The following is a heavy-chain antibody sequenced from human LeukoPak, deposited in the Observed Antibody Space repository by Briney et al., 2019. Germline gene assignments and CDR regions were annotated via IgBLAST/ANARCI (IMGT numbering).Heavy chain of an antibody. CDR2: INTGDGNT. D-gene: IGHD1-26*01. V-gene: IGHV1-3*04. Sequence: ASVKVSCKASGYTFTSYAMNWVRQAPGQGLEWMGWINTGDGNTRYSQKFQGRFTITRDTSASTAYMELSSLRSEDTAVYYCARDLGSGSLHYWGQGTLVTVSS. CDR1: GYTFTSYA. CDR3: ARDLGSGSLHY. J-gene: IGHJ4*02.